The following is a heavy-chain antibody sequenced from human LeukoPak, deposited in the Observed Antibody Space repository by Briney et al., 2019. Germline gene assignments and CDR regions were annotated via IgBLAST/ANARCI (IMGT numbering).Heavy chain of an antibody. D-gene: IGHD2-2*01. Sequence: PSETLSLTCAVYGGSFSGYYWSWIRQPPGKGLEWIWEINHSGSTNYNPSLKSRVTISVDTSKNQFSLKLSSVTAADTAVYYCARGWGYCSSTSCYQNYYYYMDVWGKGTTVTVSS. CDR3: ARGWGYCSSTSCYQNYYYYMDV. J-gene: IGHJ6*03. CDR2: INHSGST. V-gene: IGHV4-34*01. CDR1: GGSFSGYY.